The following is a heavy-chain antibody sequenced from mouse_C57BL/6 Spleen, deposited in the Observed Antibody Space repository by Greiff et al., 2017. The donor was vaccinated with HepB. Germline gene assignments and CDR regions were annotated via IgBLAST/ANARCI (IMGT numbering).Heavy chain of an antibody. J-gene: IGHJ4*01. Sequence: QVQLQQPGAELVMPGASVKLSCKASGYTFTSYWMHWVKQRPGQGLEWIGEIDPSDSYTNYNQKFKGKSTLTVDKSSSTAYMQLSSLTSEDSAVYYCARRVNYGNLYAMDYWGQGTSVTVSS. CDR3: ARRVNYGNLYAMDY. V-gene: IGHV1-69*01. CDR1: GYTFTSYW. D-gene: IGHD2-1*01. CDR2: IDPSDSYT.